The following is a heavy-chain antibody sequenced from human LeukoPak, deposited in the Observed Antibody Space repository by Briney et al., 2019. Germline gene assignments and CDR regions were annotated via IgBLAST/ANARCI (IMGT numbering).Heavy chain of an antibody. J-gene: IGHJ6*03. CDR1: GFTFSSYS. Sequence: GGSLRLSCAASGFTFSSYSMNWVRQAPGKGLEWVSYISSSSSTIYYADSVKGRFTISRDNAKNSLYLQMNSLRAEDTAVYYCARASGYCSSTSCYSVHYYYMDVWGKGTTVTVSS. CDR3: ARASGYCSSTSCYSVHYYYMDV. V-gene: IGHV3-48*01. CDR2: ISSSSSTI. D-gene: IGHD2-2*02.